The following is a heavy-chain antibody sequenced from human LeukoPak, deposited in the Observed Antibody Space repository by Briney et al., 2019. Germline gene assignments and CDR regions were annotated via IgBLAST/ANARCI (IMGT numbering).Heavy chain of an antibody. V-gene: IGHV4-4*09. CDR2: IYTSGST. CDR1: GGSISSYY. J-gene: IGHJ4*02. Sequence: SEALSLTCTVSGGSISSYYWSWIRRPPGKGLEWIGYIYTSGSTNYNPSLKSRVTISVDTSKNQFSLKLSSVTAADTAVYYCARQGRGYSYGPTGYFDYWGQGTLVTVSS. CDR3: ARQGRGYSYGPTGYFDY. D-gene: IGHD5-18*01.